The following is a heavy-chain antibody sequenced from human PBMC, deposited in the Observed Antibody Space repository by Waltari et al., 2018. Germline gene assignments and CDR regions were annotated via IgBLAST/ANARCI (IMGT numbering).Heavy chain of an antibody. Sequence: QVQLQESGPGLVKPSATLSLTCTVSGGYVSSHYWGWTRQPPGKGLEWIGYIYYSGSTNYNPSLKSRVTISVDTSKNQFSLKLSSVTAADTAVYYCARVRRGSYYFDYWGQGTLVTVSS. D-gene: IGHD1-26*01. J-gene: IGHJ4*02. V-gene: IGHV4-59*02. CDR2: IYYSGST. CDR1: GGYVSSHY. CDR3: ARVRRGSYYFDY.